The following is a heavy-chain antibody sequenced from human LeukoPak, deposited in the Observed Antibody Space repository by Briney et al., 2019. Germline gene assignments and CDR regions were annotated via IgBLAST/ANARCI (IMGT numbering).Heavy chain of an antibody. V-gene: IGHV4-34*01. Sequence: SETLSLTCAVYGGSFSGYYWSWIRQPPGKGLEWIGEINHSGSTNYNPSLKSRVTISVDTSKNQFSLKLSSVTAADTAVYYCARAYCSGGSCWGYFDYWGQGTLVTVSS. CDR1: GGSFSGYY. J-gene: IGHJ4*02. D-gene: IGHD2-15*01. CDR2: INHSGST. CDR3: ARAYCSGGSCWGYFDY.